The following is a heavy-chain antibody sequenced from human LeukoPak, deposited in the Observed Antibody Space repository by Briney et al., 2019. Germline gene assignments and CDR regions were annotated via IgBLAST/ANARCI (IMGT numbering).Heavy chain of an antibody. D-gene: IGHD1-26*01. CDR2: ISWNSGSI. V-gene: IGHV3-9*03. CDR1: GFTFDDYA. Sequence: GGSLRLSCAASGFTFDDYAMHWVRQAPGKGLEWVSGISWNSGSIGHADSVKGRFTISRDNAKNSLYLQMNSLRAEDMALYYCAKDIRWELLHAFDIWGQGTMVTVSP. CDR3: AKDIRWELLHAFDI. J-gene: IGHJ3*02.